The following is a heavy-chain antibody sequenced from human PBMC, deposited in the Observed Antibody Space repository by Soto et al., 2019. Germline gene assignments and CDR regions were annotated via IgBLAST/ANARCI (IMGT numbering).Heavy chain of an antibody. V-gene: IGHV4-4*07. CDR1: VASISSYF. J-gene: IGHJ5*02. Sequence: SETLSLTGTVSVASISSYFWTWIRQPAGKGLDWIGRISTIGTTNYNPSLKSRVTMSVDTSKNHFSLNLSSVTAADTAAYYCAREAGPDRWFDPWGQGTLVTVSS. D-gene: IGHD6-19*01. CDR2: ISTIGTT. CDR3: AREAGPDRWFDP.